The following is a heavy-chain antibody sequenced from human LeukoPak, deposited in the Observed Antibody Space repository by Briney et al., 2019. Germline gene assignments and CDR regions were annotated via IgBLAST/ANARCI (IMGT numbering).Heavy chain of an antibody. CDR1: GFTVSSNY. CDR3: ARPNYCYYGMDV. Sequence: GGSLRLSCAASGFTVSSNYMSWVRQAPGKGLEWVSVIYSGGSTYYADSVKGRFTISRDNSKNTLYLQMNSLRAEDTAVYYCARPNYCYYGMDVWGQGTTVTVSS. J-gene: IGHJ6*02. V-gene: IGHV3-66*04. CDR2: IYSGGST.